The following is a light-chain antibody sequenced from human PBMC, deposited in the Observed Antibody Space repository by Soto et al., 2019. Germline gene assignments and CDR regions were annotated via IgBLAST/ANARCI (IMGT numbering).Light chain of an antibody. J-gene: IGKJ3*01. Sequence: DVVMTQSPLFLPVTTGDPASISCRASQSLLYSNGYNYLDWYLQKQGQSPQLLMYLGSYRASGVPDRFTGSGSGTDFTLKISRVEAEDVGVYYCMQALQTPFTFGPGTKVEIK. CDR1: QSLLYSNGYNY. CDR2: LGS. V-gene: IGKV2-28*01. CDR3: MQALQTPFT.